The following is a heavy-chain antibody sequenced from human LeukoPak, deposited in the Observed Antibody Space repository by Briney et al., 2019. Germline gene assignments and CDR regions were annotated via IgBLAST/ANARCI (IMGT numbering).Heavy chain of an antibody. Sequence: SQTLSLTCTVSGGSISSGSYYWSWIRQPAGKGLEWIGRIYSSGNTNYNPSLKSRVTISADTSKNQFSLKLSSVTAADTAVYYCARHELTGDRRGLFDYWGQGTLVTVSS. CDR2: IYSSGNT. D-gene: IGHD7-27*01. CDR1: GGSISSGSYY. CDR3: ARHELTGDRRGLFDY. V-gene: IGHV4-61*02. J-gene: IGHJ4*02.